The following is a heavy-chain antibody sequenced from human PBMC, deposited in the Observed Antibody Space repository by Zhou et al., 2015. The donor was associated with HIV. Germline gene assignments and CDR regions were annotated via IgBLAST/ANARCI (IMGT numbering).Heavy chain of an antibody. D-gene: IGHD3-16*02. Sequence: QVQLVQSGAEVKKPGSSVKVSCKASGGTFSSYAISWVRQAPGQGLEWMGGIIPIFGTANYAQKFQGRVTITADESTSTAYMELSSLRSEDTAVYYCARDRGLRLGELSLYSRPLGMDVWGQGTTVTVSS. V-gene: IGHV1-69*12. CDR1: GGTFSSYA. CDR3: ARDRGLRLGELSLYSRPLGMDV. CDR2: IIPIFGTA. J-gene: IGHJ6*02.